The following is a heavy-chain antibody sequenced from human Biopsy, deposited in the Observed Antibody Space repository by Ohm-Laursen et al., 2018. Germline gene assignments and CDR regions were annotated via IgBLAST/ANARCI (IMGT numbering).Heavy chain of an antibody. CDR2: NIPSLGTG. V-gene: IGHV1-69*06. J-gene: IGHJ1*01. CDR1: GGTFGNHA. Sequence: ASVKVSCKASGGTFGNHAINWVRQAPGQGLEWLGGNIPSLGTGNYAQKFQDRVTVAADTSKSTATMELSSLGSDDTAVYYCATKLTGYFHHWGQGTLVIVSS. D-gene: IGHD3-9*01. CDR3: ATKLTGYFHH.